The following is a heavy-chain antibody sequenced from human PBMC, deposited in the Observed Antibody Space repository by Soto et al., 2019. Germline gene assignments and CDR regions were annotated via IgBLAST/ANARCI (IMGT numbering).Heavy chain of an antibody. CDR1: GGTFSSYT. CDR3: ARDLSVVPAAMGVYYYYYMDV. V-gene: IGHV1-69*08. CDR2: IIPILGIA. J-gene: IGHJ6*03. Sequence: QVQLVQSAAEVKKPGSSVKVSCKASGGTFSSYTISWVRQAPGQGLGWMGRIIPILGIANYAQKFQGRVTITADKSTSTAYMELSSLRSEDTSVYYCARDLSVVPAAMGVYYYYYMDVWGKGTTVTVSS. D-gene: IGHD2-2*01.